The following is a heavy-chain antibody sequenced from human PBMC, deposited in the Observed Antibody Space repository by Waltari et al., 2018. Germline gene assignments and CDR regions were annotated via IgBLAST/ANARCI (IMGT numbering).Heavy chain of an antibody. CDR1: GYTLTELS. V-gene: IGHV1-24*01. Sequence: QVQLVQSGAEVKKPGASVKVSCKVSGYTLTELSMHWVRQAPGKGLEWMGGFDPEDGETIYAQKFQGRVTMTEDTSTDTAYMELSSLGSEDTAVYYCATPLLYYDFWSGYYYFDYWGQGTLVTVSS. J-gene: IGHJ4*02. CDR2: FDPEDGET. CDR3: ATPLLYYDFWSGYYYFDY. D-gene: IGHD3-3*01.